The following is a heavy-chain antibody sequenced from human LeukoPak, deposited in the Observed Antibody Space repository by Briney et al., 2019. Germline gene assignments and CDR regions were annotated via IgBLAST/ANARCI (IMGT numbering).Heavy chain of an antibody. CDR2: IDPSDSYT. D-gene: IGHD6-19*01. Sequence: GESLKISCKCSGYSFTSYWISWVRQMPGKGLEWMGRIDPSDSYTNYSPSFQGHVTISADKSISTVCLQWSSLKASDTAMYYCARHSAGIVVAGKWGQGTLVTVSS. J-gene: IGHJ4*02. CDR1: GYSFTSYW. CDR3: ARHSAGIVVAGK. V-gene: IGHV5-10-1*01.